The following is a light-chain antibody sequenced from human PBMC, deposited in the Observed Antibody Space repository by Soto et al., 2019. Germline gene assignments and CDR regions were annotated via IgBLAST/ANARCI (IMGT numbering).Light chain of an antibody. CDR1: QSVSSSY. CDR3: QQYGSSLMT. Sequence: EIVLTQSPCTLSLSPGERATLSCRASQSVSSSYLAWYQQKPGQAPRLLIYGASSRATGIPDRFSGSGSGTDFTLTISRLEPEDFAVYYCQQYGSSLMTFGQGTKVDIK. V-gene: IGKV3-20*01. J-gene: IGKJ1*01. CDR2: GAS.